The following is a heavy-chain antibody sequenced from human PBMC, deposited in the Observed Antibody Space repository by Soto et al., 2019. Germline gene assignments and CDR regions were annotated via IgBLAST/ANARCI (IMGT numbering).Heavy chain of an antibody. J-gene: IGHJ4*02. CDR2: ISGSGGST. D-gene: IGHD3-22*01. V-gene: IGHV3-23*01. CDR3: AKVVVYYDSSGYYFGY. CDR1: GFTFSSYA. Sequence: GGSLRLSCAASGFTFSSYAMSWFRQAPGKGLEWVSAISGSGGSTYYADSVKGRFTISRDNSKNTLYLQMNSLRAEDTAVYYCAKVVVYYDSSGYYFGYWGQGTLVTVSS.